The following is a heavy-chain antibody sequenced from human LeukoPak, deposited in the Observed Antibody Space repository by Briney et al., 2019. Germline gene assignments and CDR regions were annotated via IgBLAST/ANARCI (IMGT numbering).Heavy chain of an antibody. V-gene: IGHV3-33*01. Sequence: EGSLRLSCAASGFTFSSYGMHWVRQAPGKGLEWVAVIWYDGSNKDYADSVKGRFTISRDNSKNTLYLQMNSLRAEDTAVYYCARDSSRNCGGDCYSRYLQYWGQGTLVTVSS. D-gene: IGHD2-21*02. CDR3: ARDSSRNCGGDCYSRYLQY. CDR2: IWYDGSNK. J-gene: IGHJ1*01. CDR1: GFTFSSYG.